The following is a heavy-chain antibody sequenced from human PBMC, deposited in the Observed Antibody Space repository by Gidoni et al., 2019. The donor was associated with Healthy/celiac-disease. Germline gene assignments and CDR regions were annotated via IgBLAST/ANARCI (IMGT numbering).Heavy chain of an antibody. V-gene: IGHV4-34*01. CDR3: ARGREPLAFFDY. CDR1: GGSFSGYY. CDR2: INHSGST. D-gene: IGHD3-16*01. J-gene: IGHJ4*02. Sequence: QVQLQQWGAGLLKPSETLSLTCAVYGGSFSGYYWSWIRQPPGKGLEWIGEINHSGSTNYNPSLKSRVTISVDTSKNQFSLKLSSVTAADTAVYYCARGREPLAFFDYWGQGTLVTVSS.